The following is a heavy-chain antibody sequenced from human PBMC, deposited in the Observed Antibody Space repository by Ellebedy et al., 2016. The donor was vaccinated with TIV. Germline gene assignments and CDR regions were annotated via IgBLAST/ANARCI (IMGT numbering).Heavy chain of an antibody. CDR1: RYTFTSYY. V-gene: IGHV1-46*01. CDR3: ARALGSCYSVSCYYYGMDV. CDR2: INPSGGST. D-gene: IGHD2-15*01. Sequence: ASVKVSXKASRYTFTSYYMHWVRQAPGQGLEWMGIINPSGGSTSYAQKFQGRVTMTRDTSTSTVYMELSSLRSEDTAVYYCARALGSCYSVSCYYYGMDVWGQGTTVTVSS. J-gene: IGHJ6*02.